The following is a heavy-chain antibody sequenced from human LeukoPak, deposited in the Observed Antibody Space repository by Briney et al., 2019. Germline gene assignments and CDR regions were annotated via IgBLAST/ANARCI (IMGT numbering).Heavy chain of an antibody. J-gene: IGHJ4*02. CDR2: IIPIFGTA. CDR3: ATEADYYDSSGLPYFDY. Sequence: GASVKVSCKASGGTFSSYAISWVRQAPGQGLEWMGGIIPIFGTANYAQKFQGRVTITADESTSTAYMELSSLRSEDTAVYYCATEADYYDSSGLPYFDYWGQGTLVTVSS. D-gene: IGHD3-22*01. CDR1: GGTFSSYA. V-gene: IGHV1-69*13.